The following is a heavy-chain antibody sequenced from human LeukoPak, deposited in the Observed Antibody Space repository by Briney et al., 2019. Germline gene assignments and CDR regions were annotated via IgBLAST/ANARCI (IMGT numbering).Heavy chain of an antibody. V-gene: IGHV3-74*01. Sequence: GGSLRLSCAASGFTFSGFYMHWIRQAPGKGLVWVSHINWDGSSITYADSVKGRFTISRDNAKNTLYLQMDSLRAEDTAVYYCSRGGYSHAFDVWGRGTMVTVSS. D-gene: IGHD2-15*01. CDR3: SRGGYSHAFDV. CDR1: GFTFSGFY. CDR2: INWDGSSI. J-gene: IGHJ3*01.